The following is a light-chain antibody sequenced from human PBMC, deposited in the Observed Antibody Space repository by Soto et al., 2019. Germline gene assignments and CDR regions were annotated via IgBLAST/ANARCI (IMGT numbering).Light chain of an antibody. CDR1: QSVSSY. Sequence: ETVMTQTPATLSVSPGESATRSSRDSQSVSSYLAWYQQKPGQAPRLLIYDASNRATGIPARFSGSGSGTEFTLTISRLQSADFAVYYCQQYNNWPGTFGQGTKVDIK. V-gene: IGKV3D-15*01. CDR2: DAS. J-gene: IGKJ1*01. CDR3: QQYNNWPGT.